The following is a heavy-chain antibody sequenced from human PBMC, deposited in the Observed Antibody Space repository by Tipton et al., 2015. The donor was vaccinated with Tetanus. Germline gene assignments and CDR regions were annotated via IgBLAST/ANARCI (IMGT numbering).Heavy chain of an antibody. CDR3: ARGWGSSWFYV. CDR2: INHSGST. J-gene: IGHJ3*01. D-gene: IGHD6-13*01. CDR1: GGSISTYY. V-gene: IGHV4-34*01. Sequence: TLSLTCTVSGGSISTYYWSWIRQPPGKGLEWIGEINHSGSTNYNPSLKSRVTISVDTSKNQFSLKLSSVTAADTAVYYCARGWGSSWFYVWGQGTMVIVSS.